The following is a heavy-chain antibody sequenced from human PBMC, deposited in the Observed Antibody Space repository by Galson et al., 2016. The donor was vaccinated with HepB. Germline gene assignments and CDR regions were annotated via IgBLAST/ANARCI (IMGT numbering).Heavy chain of an antibody. CDR3: AGSGDYYYFDY. CDR1: GFTFSNFG. J-gene: IGHJ4*02. CDR2: IWDDGTDK. Sequence: SLRLSCAASGFTFSNFGMHWVRQAPGKGLEWVAVIWDDGTDKYYLDSVKGRFTISGDNSKNTLYLQMNSLRAEDTAVYYCAGSGDYYYFDYWGQGTLVTVSS. D-gene: IGHD7-27*01. V-gene: IGHV3-33*01.